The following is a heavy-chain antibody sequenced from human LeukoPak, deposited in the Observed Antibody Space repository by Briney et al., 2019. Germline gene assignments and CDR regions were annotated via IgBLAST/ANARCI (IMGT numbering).Heavy chain of an antibody. V-gene: IGHV3-11*01. CDR1: GFTFSDYY. Sequence: PGGSLRLSCAASGFTFSDYYMSWIRQAPGKGLEWVSYISSSGSTIYYADSVKGRFTISRDNAKNSLYLQMNSLRAEDTAVYYCAGAYDILTGYDFDYWGQGTLVTVSS. CDR3: AGAYDILTGYDFDY. J-gene: IGHJ4*02. D-gene: IGHD3-9*01. CDR2: ISSSGSTI.